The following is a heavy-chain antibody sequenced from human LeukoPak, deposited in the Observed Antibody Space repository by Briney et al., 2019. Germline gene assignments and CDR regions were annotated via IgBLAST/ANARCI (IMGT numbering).Heavy chain of an antibody. J-gene: IGHJ6*04. Sequence: PGGSLRLSCAASGFAFSSYAMHWVRQAPGKGLEWVAVISYDGSNKYYADSVKGRFTISRDNSKNTLYLQMSSLRAEDTAVYYCARDYLPLGYSSGWIYYYYGMDVWGKGTTVTVSS. CDR1: GFAFSSYA. V-gene: IGHV3-30*04. CDR2: ISYDGSNK. CDR3: ARDYLPLGYSSGWIYYYYGMDV. D-gene: IGHD6-19*01.